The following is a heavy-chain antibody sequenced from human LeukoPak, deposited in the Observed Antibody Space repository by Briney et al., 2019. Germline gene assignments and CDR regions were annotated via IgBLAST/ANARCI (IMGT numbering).Heavy chain of an antibody. CDR1: GYTLTELS. J-gene: IGHJ3*02. D-gene: IGHD3-3*01. CDR3: AGGPSTIFGVAHAFDI. Sequence: GASVKVSCKVSGYTLTELSMHWVRQAPGKGLEWMGGFDPEDGETIYAQKFQGRVTMTEDTSTDTAYMELSSLRSEDTAVYYCAGGPSTIFGVAHAFDIWGQGTLVTVSS. V-gene: IGHV1-24*01. CDR2: FDPEDGET.